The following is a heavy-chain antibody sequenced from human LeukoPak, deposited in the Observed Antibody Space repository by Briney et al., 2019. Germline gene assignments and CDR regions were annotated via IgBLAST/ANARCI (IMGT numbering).Heavy chain of an antibody. Sequence: GGSLRLSCAASGFTFSGYWMSWVRQAPGKGLEWVAGISDSGGRTNYADSVKGRFTISRDNPKNTLYLQMNSLRAEDTAVYFCAKRGVVIRVILVGFHKEAYYFDSWGQGVLVTVSS. CDR3: AKRGVVIRVILVGFHKEAYYFDS. V-gene: IGHV3-23*01. J-gene: IGHJ4*02. CDR1: GFTFSGYW. D-gene: IGHD3-10*01. CDR2: ISDSGGRT.